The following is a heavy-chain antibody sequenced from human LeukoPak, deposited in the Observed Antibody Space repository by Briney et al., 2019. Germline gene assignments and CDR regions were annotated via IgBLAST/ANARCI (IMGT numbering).Heavy chain of an antibody. CDR1: GGTFSSYA. CDR2: IIPILGIA. J-gene: IGHJ4*02. Sequence: VASVKVSCKASGGTFSSYAISWVRRAPGQGLEWMGRIIPILGIANYAQKFQGRVTITADKSTSTAYMELSSLRSEDTAVYYCARESGYDILTGYYIHFDYWGQGALVTVSS. V-gene: IGHV1-69*04. CDR3: ARESGYDILTGYYIHFDY. D-gene: IGHD3-9*01.